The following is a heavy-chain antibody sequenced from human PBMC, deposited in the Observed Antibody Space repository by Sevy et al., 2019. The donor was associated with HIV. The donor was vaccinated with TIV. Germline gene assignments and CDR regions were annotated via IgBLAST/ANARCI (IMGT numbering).Heavy chain of an antibody. CDR2: VYYSGNT. J-gene: IGHJ4*02. Sequence: ETLPLTCSVSGGSISSYYCSWIRQSPGKGLEWIGYVYYSGNTNYNPSLKSRVTISIDTSKNQFSLKLRSVTAADTAVYYCARDPIAVAPYFDNWGQGTLVTVSS. CDR1: GGSISSYY. CDR3: ARDPIAVAPYFDN. D-gene: IGHD6-19*01. V-gene: IGHV4-59*01.